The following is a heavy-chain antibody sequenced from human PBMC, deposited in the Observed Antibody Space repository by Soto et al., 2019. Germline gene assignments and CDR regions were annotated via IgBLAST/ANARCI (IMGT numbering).Heavy chain of an antibody. V-gene: IGHV1-3*01. CDR3: ARGGFSFDY. CDR2: INAGNGNT. Sequence: QVQLVQSGAEVKKPGASVKVSCKASGYTFTNYAMHWVRQTPGQRLEWMGWINAGNGNTKYSQKFQGRVTITRDTSASAGYLELSSLKFGDTAVYYCARGGFSFDYWGQGTLVTVSS. CDR1: GYTFTNYA. J-gene: IGHJ4*02. D-gene: IGHD3-16*01.